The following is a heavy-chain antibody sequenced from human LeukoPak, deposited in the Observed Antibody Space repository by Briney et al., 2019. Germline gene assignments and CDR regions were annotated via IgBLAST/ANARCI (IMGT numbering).Heavy chain of an antibody. CDR1: GYTFTNFW. CDR3: VRAAERTLDY. Sequence: GESLKISCKASGYTFTNFWIGWVRQMPGKGLEWMGIIYPSDSDTRCSPSFQGQVTISADKSISTAYLQWSSLKASDSVIYYCVRAAERTLDYWGQGTLVTVSS. CDR2: IYPSDSDT. J-gene: IGHJ4*02. V-gene: IGHV5-51*01. D-gene: IGHD5-24*01.